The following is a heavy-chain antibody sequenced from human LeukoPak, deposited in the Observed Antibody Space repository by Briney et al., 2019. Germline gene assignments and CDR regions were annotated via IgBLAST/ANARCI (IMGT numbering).Heavy chain of an antibody. CDR1: GGSISSGGYY. V-gene: IGHV4-30-4*08. CDR3: ARDGHRFGEFYYGMDV. CDR2: IYYSGST. Sequence: KTSETLSLTCTVSGGSISSGGYYWSWIRQHPGKGLEWIGYIYYSGSTYYNPSLKSRVTISVDTSKNQFSLKLSSVTAADTAVYYCARDGHRFGEFYYGMDVWGQGTTVTVSS. D-gene: IGHD3-10*01. J-gene: IGHJ6*02.